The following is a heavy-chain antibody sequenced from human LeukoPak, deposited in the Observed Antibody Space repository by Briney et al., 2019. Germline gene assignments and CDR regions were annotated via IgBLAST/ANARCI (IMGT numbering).Heavy chain of an antibody. CDR3: AREATCGLDCYSFDY. Sequence: SETLPLTCTVSGGSISSSSYFWGWIRQPPGKGLEWIGTFYSSGTTYDNPSLKSRVTISVDTSKNQFSLKLTSVTAADTAVYYCAREATCGLDCYSFDYWGQGTLVTVSS. D-gene: IGHD2-21*02. V-gene: IGHV4-39*02. CDR1: GGSISSSSYF. J-gene: IGHJ4*02. CDR2: FYSSGTT.